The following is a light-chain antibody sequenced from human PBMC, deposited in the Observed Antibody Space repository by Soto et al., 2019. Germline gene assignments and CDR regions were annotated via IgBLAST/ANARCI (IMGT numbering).Light chain of an antibody. Sequence: EIVMTQSPAILSLSPGERATLSCRASQSVSSNLAWYQQKPGQAPRLLIYGAFNRATGIPDRFSGSGSGTEFTLTIGSLQSADFALYYCQQYNDWPRTFGQGTKVDIK. CDR1: QSVSSN. CDR3: QQYNDWPRT. CDR2: GAF. V-gene: IGKV3-15*01. J-gene: IGKJ1*01.